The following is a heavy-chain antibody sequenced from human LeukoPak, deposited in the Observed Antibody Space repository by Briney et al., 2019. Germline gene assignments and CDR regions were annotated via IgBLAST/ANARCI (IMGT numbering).Heavy chain of an antibody. V-gene: IGHV4-34*01. CDR2: INHSGST. J-gene: IGHJ4*02. CDR1: GGSFSGYY. Sequence: SETLSLTCAVYGGSFSGYYWSGIRQPPGKGLEGIGEINHSGSTNYNPSLTSRVTISVDTSKNQFSLKLSSVTAADTAVYYCAMTTRDGYSVFDYWGQGTLVTVSS. D-gene: IGHD5-24*01. CDR3: AMTTRDGYSVFDY.